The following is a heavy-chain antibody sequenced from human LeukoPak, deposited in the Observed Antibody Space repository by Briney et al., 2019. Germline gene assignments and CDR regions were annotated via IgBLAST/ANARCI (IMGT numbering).Heavy chain of an antibody. Sequence: GGSLRLSCAASGFTFSSYSMNWVRQAPGKGLEWVSSISSSSSYIYYADSVKGRFTISRDNAKNSLYLQMNSLRAEDTAVYYCARDRSRGAFDIWGRGTMVTVSS. CDR3: ARDRSRGAFDI. J-gene: IGHJ3*02. V-gene: IGHV3-21*01. CDR1: GFTFSSYS. D-gene: IGHD1-26*01. CDR2: ISSSSSYI.